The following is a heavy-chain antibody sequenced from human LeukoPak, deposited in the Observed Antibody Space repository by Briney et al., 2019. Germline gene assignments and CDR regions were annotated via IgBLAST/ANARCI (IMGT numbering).Heavy chain of an antibody. D-gene: IGHD5-24*01. CDR2: ISPSGDIK. V-gene: IGHV3-23*01. CDR1: GFTFSRHG. Sequence: GGTLRLSCVASGFTFSRHGMNWVRQAPGKGLEWVSGISPSGDIKYYVDSVKGRFTVSRDNSKNTLYLQINSLRDEDTAVYYCAKDDAWLQYNGWGQGTLVTVSS. CDR3: AKDDAWLQYNG. J-gene: IGHJ4*02.